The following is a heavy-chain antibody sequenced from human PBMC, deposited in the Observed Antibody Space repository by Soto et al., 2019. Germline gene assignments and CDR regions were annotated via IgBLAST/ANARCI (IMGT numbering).Heavy chain of an antibody. CDR1: GFTFTSSA. CDR2: IVVGSGNT. V-gene: IGHV1-58*01. CDR3: AASRYVLRYYLSGSAFDI. D-gene: IGHD3-9*01. J-gene: IGHJ3*02. Sequence: SVKVSCSASGFTFTSSAGQWVRQARGQRLEWIGWIVVGSGNTNYAQKFQERDNLTRDMSTRPAYTEMSSLIAEGTPLHYCAASRYVLRYYLSGSAFDIWGQGTMVTFSS.